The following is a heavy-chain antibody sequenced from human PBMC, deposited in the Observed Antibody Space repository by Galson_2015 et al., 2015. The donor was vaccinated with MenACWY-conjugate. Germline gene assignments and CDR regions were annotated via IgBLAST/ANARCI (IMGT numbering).Heavy chain of an antibody. Sequence: PALVKPTQTLTLTCSSSDLSGFSLSTTGVGVGWFRQPPGKALEWLALIYWDDDQRYRSSLRSRLTITKATPKSKVVLKMTNMDPDDTGTYFCAHRTDYYIGAFGYWGQGILVTVSS. CDR1: DLSGFSLSTTGVG. CDR2: IYWDDDQ. CDR3: AHRTDYYIGAFGY. J-gene: IGHJ4*02. D-gene: IGHD3-22*01. V-gene: IGHV2-5*02.